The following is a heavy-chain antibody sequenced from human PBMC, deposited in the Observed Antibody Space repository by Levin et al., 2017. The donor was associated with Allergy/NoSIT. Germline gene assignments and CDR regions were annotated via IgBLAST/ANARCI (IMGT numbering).Heavy chain of an antibody. V-gene: IGHV3-72*01. CDR2: IRNKAKSYNT. CDR1: GFTFSDHY. D-gene: IGHD3-10*01. Sequence: GGSLRLSCAASGFTFSDHYMDWVRQAPGKGLEWVGLIRNKAKSYNTDYAASVKGRIIIARDDKKKSLYLQMNSLKTEDTAVYYCARGGGERGASFYDNWGQGTMVTVSS. J-gene: IGHJ4*03. CDR3: ARGGGERGASFYDN.